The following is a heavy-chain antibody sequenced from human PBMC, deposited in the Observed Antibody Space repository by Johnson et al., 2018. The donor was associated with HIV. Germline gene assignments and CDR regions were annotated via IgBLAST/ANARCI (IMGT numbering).Heavy chain of an antibody. CDR2: ISYDGSNK. V-gene: IGHV3-30-3*01. D-gene: IGHD1-26*01. Sequence: QVQLVESGGGVVQPGRSLRLSCAASGFIFSSNAMHWVRQAPGKGLEWVAVISYDGSNKFYADSVKGRFTISRDNSKNTLFLQMNSLRAEDTAVYYCASEGALWSDAFDIWGQGTMVNVSS. CDR1: GFIFSSNA. J-gene: IGHJ3*02. CDR3: ASEGALWSDAFDI.